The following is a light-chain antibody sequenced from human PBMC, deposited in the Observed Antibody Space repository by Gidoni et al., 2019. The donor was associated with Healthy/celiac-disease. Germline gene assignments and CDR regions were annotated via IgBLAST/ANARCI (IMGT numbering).Light chain of an antibody. CDR2: GAY. V-gene: IGKV4-1*01. CDR3: QQYYSTPWT. J-gene: IGKJ1*01. Sequence: DSVMTQSPDSLAVSLGERDTINCKSSQSVLYSSKNKNYLPWYQQNPGKPPKLLIYGAYTREAGVPDRLSGSGSGTDFTLTISSLQDEDVAVYYCQQYYSTPWTFXXXTKVEIK. CDR1: QSVLYSSKNKNY.